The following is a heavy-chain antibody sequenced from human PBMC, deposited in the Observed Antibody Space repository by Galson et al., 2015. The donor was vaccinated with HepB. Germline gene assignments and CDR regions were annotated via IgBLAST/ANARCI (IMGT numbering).Heavy chain of an antibody. CDR1: GFTFSSYW. D-gene: IGHD3-22*01. J-gene: IGHJ3*02. V-gene: IGHV3-7*01. CDR3: ASSRHDSSGNYWRAFDI. Sequence: SLRLSCAASGFTFSSYWMTWVRQAPGRGLEWVANIKQDESEKYYVDSVKGRFTISRDNTQNSLYLQMNSLRAEDTAVYYCASSRHDSSGNYWRAFDIWGQGTTVTVSS. CDR2: IKQDESEK.